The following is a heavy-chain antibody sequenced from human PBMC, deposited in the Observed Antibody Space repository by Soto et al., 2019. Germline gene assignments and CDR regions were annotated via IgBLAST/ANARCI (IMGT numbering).Heavy chain of an antibody. CDR3: AGRKVGAATSYYYYGMDV. V-gene: IGHV3-48*02. Sequence: EVQLVESGGGLVQPGGSLRLSCAASGFTFSSYSMNWVRQAPGKGLEWVSYISTSSSTLYSADSVKGRFTISRDNAKNSLYLQMNSLRDEDTAVYYCAGRKVGAATSYYYYGMDVWGQGTTVTVSS. J-gene: IGHJ6*02. D-gene: IGHD1-26*01. CDR1: GFTFSSYS. CDR2: ISTSSSTL.